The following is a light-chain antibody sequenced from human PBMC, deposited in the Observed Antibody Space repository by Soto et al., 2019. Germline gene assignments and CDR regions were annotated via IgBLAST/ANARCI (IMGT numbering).Light chain of an antibody. V-gene: IGKV1-9*01. J-gene: IGKJ5*01. Sequence: DIQLTQSPSFLSASVGDRVTITCRASQALGSYLVWYQQKPGKAPKLPIYAASTLQSGVPSRFSGRGSGTEFTLTISSLQPEDFATYYCQQLNNQPLITFGQGTRLDIK. CDR2: AAS. CDR3: QQLNNQPLIT. CDR1: QALGSY.